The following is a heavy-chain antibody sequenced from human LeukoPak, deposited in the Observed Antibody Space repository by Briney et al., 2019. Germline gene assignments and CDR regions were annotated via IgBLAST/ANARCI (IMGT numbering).Heavy chain of an antibody. D-gene: IGHD2-2*01. CDR1: GYTFTSYD. Sequence: ASVKVSCKASGYTFTSYDINWVRQATGQGLEWMGWMNPNSGNTGYAQKFQGRVTVTRNTSISTAYMELSSLRSEDTAVYYCARLIYCSSTSCHPTNFDYWGQGTLVTVSS. V-gene: IGHV1-8*01. J-gene: IGHJ4*02. CDR2: MNPNSGNT. CDR3: ARLIYCSSTSCHPTNFDY.